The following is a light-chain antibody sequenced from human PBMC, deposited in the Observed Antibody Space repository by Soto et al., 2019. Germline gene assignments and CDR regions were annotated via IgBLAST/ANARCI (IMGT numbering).Light chain of an antibody. CDR2: AAS. J-gene: IGKJ1*01. Sequence: EIVMTQSPATLSVSLGERATISCRASQSISRNLAWYQQKPGQAPRLLIYAASTRATGLPARFSGSGSGTEFTLTISSLQSEDFAVYSCQQYNSWPLAFGQGTKVDIK. CDR1: QSISRN. V-gene: IGKV3-15*01. CDR3: QQYNSWPLA.